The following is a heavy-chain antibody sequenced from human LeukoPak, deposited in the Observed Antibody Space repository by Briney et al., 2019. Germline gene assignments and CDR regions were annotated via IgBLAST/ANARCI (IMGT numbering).Heavy chain of an antibody. J-gene: IGHJ4*02. D-gene: IGHD4/OR15-4a*01. V-gene: IGHV4-30-4*01. Sequence: PSETLSLTCTVSGDSISSGDYYWSWIRQPPGKGLEWIGYIYYSGSTYYNPSLKSRVTISVDTSKNQFSLKLSSVTAADTAVYYCQRGAGEDYFDYWGQGTLVTVSS. CDR1: GDSISSGDYY. CDR3: QRGAGEDYFDY. CDR2: IYYSGST.